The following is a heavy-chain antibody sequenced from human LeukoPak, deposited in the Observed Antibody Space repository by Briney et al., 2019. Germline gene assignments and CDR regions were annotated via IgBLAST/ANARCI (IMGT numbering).Heavy chain of an antibody. CDR3: AKDSGSSSWYLFDY. J-gene: IGHJ4*02. CDR1: GFTVSNNY. Sequence: AGGSLRLSCAASGFTVSNNYMSWVRQAPGKGLEWVSVIYIIGSTYYADSVKGRFTISRDNSKNTVFLQMNSLRAEDTAVYYCAKDSGSSSWYLFDYWGQGTLVTVSS. D-gene: IGHD6-13*01. CDR2: IYIIGST. V-gene: IGHV3-53*01.